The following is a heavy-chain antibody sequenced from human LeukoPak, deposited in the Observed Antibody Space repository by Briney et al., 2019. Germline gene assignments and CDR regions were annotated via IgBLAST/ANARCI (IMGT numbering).Heavy chain of an antibody. CDR1: GFPSSIYG. CDR2: IWNDGSNK. Sequence: GGSLRLSCGASGFPSSIYGMHWVRQSPGKGLEWVAVIWNDGSNKYYADSVKGRFTISRDNSKNTLFLQMNSPRAEDTAVYYCARASGSFDYWGQGTLVTVSS. D-gene: IGHD1-26*01. J-gene: IGHJ4*02. V-gene: IGHV3-33*01. CDR3: ARASGSFDY.